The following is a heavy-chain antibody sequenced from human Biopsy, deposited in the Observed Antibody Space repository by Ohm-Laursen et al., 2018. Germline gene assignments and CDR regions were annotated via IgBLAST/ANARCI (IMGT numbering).Heavy chain of an antibody. D-gene: IGHD3-9*01. CDR2: NIPILGTG. CDR3: ATKLTGYFHH. CDR1: GGTFSRYG. Sequence: GASVKVSCKAPGGTFSRYGINWVRRAPGQGLEWLGGNIPILGTGNYAQKFQGRVTVAADTSTSTATMELRSLRSDDTAVYYCATKLTGYFHHWGQGTLVTVSS. J-gene: IGHJ1*01. V-gene: IGHV1-69*06.